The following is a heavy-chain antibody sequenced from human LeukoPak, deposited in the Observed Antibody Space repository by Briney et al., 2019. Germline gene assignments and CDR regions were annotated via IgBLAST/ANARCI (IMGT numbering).Heavy chain of an antibody. D-gene: IGHD3-10*01. V-gene: IGHV3-23*01. CDR1: GFTFSGYA. CDR2: ISGSGGST. J-gene: IGHJ6*02. Sequence: PGGSLRLSCAASGFTFSGYAMSWVRQAPGKGLEWVSAISGSGGSTYYADSVKGRFTISRDNSKNTLYLQMNSLRAEDTAVYYCAKDLAPHIWFGELFPYYYYYGMDVWGQGTTVTVSS. CDR3: AKDLAPHIWFGELFPYYYYYGMDV.